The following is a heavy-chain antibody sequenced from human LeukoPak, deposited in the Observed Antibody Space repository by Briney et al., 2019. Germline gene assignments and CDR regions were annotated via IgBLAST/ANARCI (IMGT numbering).Heavy chain of an antibody. J-gene: IGHJ6*03. V-gene: IGHV6-1*01. Sequence: SQTLSLTCAISGDSVSSNSAAWNWIRQSPSRGLEWLGRTYYRSKWYNDYAVSVKSRITINPDTSKNQFSLQLNSVTPEDTAVYYCARELLTEQWLVLLGYYYYYYMDVWGKGTTVTVSS. CDR1: GDSVSSNSAA. CDR3: ARELLTEQWLVLLGYYYYYYMDV. CDR2: TYYRSKWYN. D-gene: IGHD6-19*01.